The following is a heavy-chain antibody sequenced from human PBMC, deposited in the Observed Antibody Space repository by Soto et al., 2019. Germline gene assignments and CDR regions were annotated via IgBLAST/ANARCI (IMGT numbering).Heavy chain of an antibody. CDR2: INHSGST. D-gene: IGHD6-19*01. CDR3: ARIKRWLWGDGMAV. CDR1: GGSFSGYY. Sequence: SETLSLTCAVYGGSFSGYYWSCIRQPPGKGLEWIGEINHSGSTNYNPSLKSRVTISVDTSKNQFSLKLSSVTAADTAVYCCARIKRWLWGDGMAVWGQGTTVTVSS. V-gene: IGHV4-34*01. J-gene: IGHJ6*02.